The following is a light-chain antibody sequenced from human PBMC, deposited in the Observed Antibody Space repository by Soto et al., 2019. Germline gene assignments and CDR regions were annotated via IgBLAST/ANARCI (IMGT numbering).Light chain of an antibody. CDR1: DSNIGSNT. V-gene: IGLV1-44*01. CDR3: AAWDDSLNGRAV. J-gene: IGLJ3*02. Sequence: QSVLTQPPSASGTPGQRVTISCSGSDSNIGSNTVNWYQQVPGTAPKLLIYSNSQRPSGVPDRFYGSKSGTSASLAISGLQSEDEGDYYCAAWDDSLNGRAVFGGGTKLTV. CDR2: SNS.